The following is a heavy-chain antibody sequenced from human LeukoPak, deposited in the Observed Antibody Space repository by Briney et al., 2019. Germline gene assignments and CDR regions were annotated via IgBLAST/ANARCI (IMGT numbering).Heavy chain of an antibody. CDR1: LFTLRIYG. Sequence: PGRSLSLSCAASLFTLRIYGMNGVRQARGKGREGVSYISISCSNIYYADSVKGRFTISRDNAKNSLYLQMNSLRAEDTAVYYCAELGITMIGGVWGKGTTVTISS. V-gene: IGHV3-48*04. CDR3: AELGITMIGGV. J-gene: IGHJ6*04. D-gene: IGHD3-10*02. CDR2: ISISCSNI.